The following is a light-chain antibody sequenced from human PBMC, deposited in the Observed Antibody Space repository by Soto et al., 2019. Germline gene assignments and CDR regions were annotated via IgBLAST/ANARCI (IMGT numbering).Light chain of an antibody. J-gene: IGKJ5*01. CDR2: GAS. CDR1: QSLSSN. V-gene: IGKV3-15*01. CDR3: LQYNNWPLT. Sequence: EIVMTQSPATLSVSPGERATLSCRVSQSLSSNLAWYQQKPGQAPRLLIYGASTRATGIPARFSGSGSGTEFTLTISTLQSEDFAVYYCLQYNNWPLTFGLGTRLEIK.